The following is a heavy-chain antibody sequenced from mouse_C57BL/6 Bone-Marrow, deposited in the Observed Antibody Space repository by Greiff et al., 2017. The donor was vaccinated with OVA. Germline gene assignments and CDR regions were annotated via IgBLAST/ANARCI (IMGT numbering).Heavy chain of an antibody. Sequence: LQQPWPSLFLPASSFPLSSKSSFSPFPPSFLPWFPATPFPGLSLLCSIAPSDSYTNYNQNFKGKSTLTVDKSSSTAYMQLSSLTSEDSAVYYCARDYYDVWGTGTTVTVSS. J-gene: IGHJ1*03. CDR1: FSPFPPSF. CDR3: ARDYYDV. V-gene: IGHV1-69*01. CDR2: IAPSDSYT.